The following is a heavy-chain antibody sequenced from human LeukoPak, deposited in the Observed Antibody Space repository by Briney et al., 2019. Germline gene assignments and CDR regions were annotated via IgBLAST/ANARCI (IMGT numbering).Heavy chain of an antibody. CDR2: INPNSGGT. CDR1: GYTFTGYY. Sequence: VASVKVSCKASGYTFTGYYMHWVRQAPGQGLEWMGWINPNSGGTNYAQKFQGRVTMTRDTSISTAYMELSRLGSDDTAVYYCARDQSYDSRYHDAFDIWGQGTMVTVSS. V-gene: IGHV1-2*02. D-gene: IGHD3-22*01. CDR3: ARDQSYDSRYHDAFDI. J-gene: IGHJ3*02.